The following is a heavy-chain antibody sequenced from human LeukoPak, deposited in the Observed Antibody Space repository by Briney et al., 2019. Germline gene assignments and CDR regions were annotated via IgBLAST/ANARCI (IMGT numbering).Heavy chain of an antibody. Sequence: PGGSLRLSCAASGFTFDDYGMSWVRQAPGKGLEWVSGINWNGGSTGYADSVKGRSTISRDNAKNSLYLQMNSLRAEDTALYYCAKESIVVVVAATHRAFDIWGQGTMVTISS. CDR3: AKESIVVVVAATHRAFDI. CDR1: GFTFDDYG. CDR2: INWNGGST. V-gene: IGHV3-20*04. J-gene: IGHJ3*02. D-gene: IGHD2-15*01.